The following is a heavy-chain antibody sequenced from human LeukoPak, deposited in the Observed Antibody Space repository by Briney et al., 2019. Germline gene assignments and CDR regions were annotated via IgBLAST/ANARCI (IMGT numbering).Heavy chain of an antibody. V-gene: IGHV3-74*01. J-gene: IGHJ4*02. CDR1: GFTFSSYW. D-gene: IGHD2-15*01. CDR3: ARRSYCSGGSCYSRSFDY. Sequence: GGSLRLSCAASGFTFSSYWMHRVRQAPGKGLVWVSRINSDGSSTSYADSVKGRFTISRDNAKNTLYLQMNSLRAEDTAVYYCARRSYCSGGSCYSRSFDYWGQGTLVTVSS. CDR2: INSDGSST.